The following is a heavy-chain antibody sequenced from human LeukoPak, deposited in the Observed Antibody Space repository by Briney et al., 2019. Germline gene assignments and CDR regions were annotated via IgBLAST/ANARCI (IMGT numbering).Heavy chain of an antibody. CDR2: IIPISGTA. Sequence: ASVKVSCKASGGTFSSYAISWVRQAPGQGLEWMGGIIPISGTANYAQKFQGRVTITADESTSTAYMELSSLRSEDTAVYYCARDTAMVTEWDYYYYMDVWGKGTTVTVSS. J-gene: IGHJ6*03. V-gene: IGHV1-69*01. D-gene: IGHD5-18*01. CDR1: GGTFSSYA. CDR3: ARDTAMVTEWDYYYYMDV.